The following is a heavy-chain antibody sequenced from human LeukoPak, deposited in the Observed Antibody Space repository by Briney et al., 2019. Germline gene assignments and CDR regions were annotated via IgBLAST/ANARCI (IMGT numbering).Heavy chain of an antibody. CDR1: GGSISSYY. CDR3: ARYDRIMITFGGVIVSGWFDP. CDR2: IYYSGST. V-gene: IGHV4-59*01. J-gene: IGHJ5*02. Sequence: SETLSLTCTVSGGSISSYYWSWIRQPPGKGLEWIGYIYYSGSTNYNPSLKSRVTISVDTSKNQFSLKLSSVTAAVTAVYYCARYDRIMITFGGVIVSGWFDPWGQGTLVTVSS. D-gene: IGHD3-16*02.